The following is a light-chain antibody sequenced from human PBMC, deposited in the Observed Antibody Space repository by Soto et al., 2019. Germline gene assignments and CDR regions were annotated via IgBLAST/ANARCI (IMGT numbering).Light chain of an antibody. V-gene: IGLV2-14*01. CDR1: SSDIGGYNY. CDR3: SSYTSSSTRV. CDR2: GVS. Sequence: QPASVSGSPGQSITISCTGTSSDIGGYNYVSWYQQHPGKAPKLMIYGVSDRPSGVSTRFSGSRSGNTASLTISGLQAEDEADYYCSSYTSSSTRVFGGGTKVTVL. J-gene: IGLJ2*01.